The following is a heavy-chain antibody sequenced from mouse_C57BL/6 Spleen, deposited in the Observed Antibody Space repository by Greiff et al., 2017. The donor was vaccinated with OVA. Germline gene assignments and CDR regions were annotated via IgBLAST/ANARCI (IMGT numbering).Heavy chain of an antibody. J-gene: IGHJ2*01. CDR3: TTPYGNYVGDFDD. CDR2: IDPEDGDT. CDR1: GFNIKDYY. V-gene: IGHV14-1*01. D-gene: IGHD2-1*01. Sequence: EVQLQQSGAELVRPGASVKLSCTASGFNIKDYYMHWVKQRPEQGLEWIGRIDPEDGDTEYAPKFQGKATMTADTSANTAYLQLSSLTSEDTAVYYCTTPYGNYVGDFDDWGQGTTLTVSS.